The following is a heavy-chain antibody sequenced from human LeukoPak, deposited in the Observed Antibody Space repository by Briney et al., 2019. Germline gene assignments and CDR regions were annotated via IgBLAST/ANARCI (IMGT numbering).Heavy chain of an antibody. CDR3: VRQSDTHGPAS. CDR2: IYYSGST. Sequence: SETLSLTCTVSGGSISSSSYYWGWIRQPPGKGLEWIGSIYYSGSTYYNPSLKSRVTISVDTSKNQFSLKLSSVTAADTAIYYCVRQSDTHGPASWGQGTLVTVSS. D-gene: IGHD2-15*01. V-gene: IGHV4-39*07. J-gene: IGHJ4*02. CDR1: GGSISSSSYY.